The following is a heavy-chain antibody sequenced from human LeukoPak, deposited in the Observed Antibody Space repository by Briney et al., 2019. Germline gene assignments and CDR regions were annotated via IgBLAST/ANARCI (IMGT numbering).Heavy chain of an antibody. Sequence: SETLSLTCIVSGASISDYFWSWIRQPPGKGLEWIGYINDSGSTTYSPSLKSRVTISLDTSTKQFSLKLSSVTAADTAVYYCARSDSLGDDYWGQGTLVTVSS. CDR1: GASISDYF. CDR2: INDSGST. CDR3: ARSDSLGDDY. J-gene: IGHJ4*02. V-gene: IGHV4-59*01. D-gene: IGHD3-22*01.